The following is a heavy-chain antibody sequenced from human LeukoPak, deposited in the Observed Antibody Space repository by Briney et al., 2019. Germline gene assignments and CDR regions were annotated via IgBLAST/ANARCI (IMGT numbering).Heavy chain of an antibody. CDR3: AREAHYYDSSGSQFDAFDV. CDR2: ISSSSTYI. J-gene: IGHJ3*01. D-gene: IGHD3-22*01. Sequence: GGSLRLSCAASGFTFNDYSLNWVRQAPGKGLEWVSSISSSSTYIFYADSVRGRFTISRDNAKNSLYLQMNSLRAEDTAVYYCAREAHYYDSSGSQFDAFDVWGPGTMVTVSS. V-gene: IGHV3-21*06. CDR1: GFTFNDYS.